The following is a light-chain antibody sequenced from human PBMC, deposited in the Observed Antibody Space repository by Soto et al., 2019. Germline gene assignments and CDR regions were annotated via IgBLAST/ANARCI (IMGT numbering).Light chain of an antibody. CDR1: SSDVGAYDY. CDR2: VVS. Sequence: QSVLTQPASVSGSPGQSITISCTGTSSDVGAYDYVSWYQQHPDKAPKLIIFVVSNRPSGVSNRFSGSKSGNTASLTISGLPAEDEADYYCSLYTSSDTPYVFGTGTKVTVL. V-gene: IGLV2-14*01. J-gene: IGLJ1*01. CDR3: SLYTSSDTPYV.